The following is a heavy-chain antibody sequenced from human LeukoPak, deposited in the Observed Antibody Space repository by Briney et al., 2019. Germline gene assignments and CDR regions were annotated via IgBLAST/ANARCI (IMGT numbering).Heavy chain of an antibody. Sequence: SGGSLRLSCAASGFTFSSYGMSWVRQAPGKGLEWVSAISGSGGSTYYADSVKGRFTISRDNAKNSLYLQMNSLRAEDTAVYYCARVPLRYCSGGSCHRGAFDIWGQGTMVTVSS. CDR1: GFTFSSYG. CDR2: ISGSGGST. J-gene: IGHJ3*02. V-gene: IGHV3-23*01. D-gene: IGHD2-15*01. CDR3: ARVPLRYCSGGSCHRGAFDI.